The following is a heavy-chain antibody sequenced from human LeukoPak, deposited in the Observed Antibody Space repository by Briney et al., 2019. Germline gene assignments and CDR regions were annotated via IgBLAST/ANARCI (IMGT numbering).Heavy chain of an antibody. CDR1: GFTFSRFR. CDR2: INQDGSEI. V-gene: IGHV3-7*01. D-gene: IGHD3-16*01. CDR3: ASSWGSAIDF. Sequence: PGGSLRLSCAGSGFTFSRFRMSWVRQPPGKGLEWVANINQDGSEIYYVDSVKGRFTVSTDNAKNSLYLQMSSLRAEDTAVYYCASSWGSAIDFWGQGTLVTVSS. J-gene: IGHJ4*02.